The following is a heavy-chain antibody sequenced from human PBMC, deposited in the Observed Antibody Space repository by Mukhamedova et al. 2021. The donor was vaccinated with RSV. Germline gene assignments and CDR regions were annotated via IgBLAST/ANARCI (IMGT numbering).Heavy chain of an antibody. J-gene: IGHJ4*02. Sequence: TNYNPSLKSRVSISADTSTNQVSLKMNSVTAADTAVYYCARGVVVIGVGENFDFWGQGTLVTVSS. V-gene: IGHV4-34*01. CDR3: ARGVVVIGVGENFDF. D-gene: IGHD2-21*01. CDR2: T.